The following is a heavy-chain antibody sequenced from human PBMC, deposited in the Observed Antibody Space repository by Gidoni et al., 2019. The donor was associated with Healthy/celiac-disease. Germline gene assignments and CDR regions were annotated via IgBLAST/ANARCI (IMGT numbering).Heavy chain of an antibody. J-gene: IGHJ4*02. D-gene: IGHD3-10*01. Sequence: EVQLLESGGGLVQPGGSLRLSCAASGFTFSGYAMSWVRQAPGKGLEWVSAISGSGGSTYYADSVKGRFTISRDNSKNTLYLQMNSLRAEDTAVYYCAKAGLQLLWFGNWGQGTLVTVSS. CDR3: AKAGLQLLWFGN. CDR1: GFTFSGYA. V-gene: IGHV3-23*01. CDR2: ISGSGGST.